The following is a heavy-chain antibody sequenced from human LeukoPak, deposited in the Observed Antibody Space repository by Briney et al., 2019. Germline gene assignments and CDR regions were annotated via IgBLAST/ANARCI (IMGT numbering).Heavy chain of an antibody. CDR2: ISHDGGNK. J-gene: IGHJ4*02. D-gene: IGHD6-19*01. Sequence: PGGSLRLSCAASGFTFTDYAIHWVRQAPGKGLEWVAVISHDGGNKNYADSVKGRFTISRDNSKNTLYLQMNSLRAEDTAVYYCAKDTSGWAYYFDYWGQGTLVTVSS. CDR1: GFTFTDYA. CDR3: AKDTSGWAYYFDY. V-gene: IGHV3-30*04.